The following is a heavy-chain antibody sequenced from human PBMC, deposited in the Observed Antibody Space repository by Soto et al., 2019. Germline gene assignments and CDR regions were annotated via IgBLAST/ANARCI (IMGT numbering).Heavy chain of an antibody. J-gene: IGHJ4*02. CDR3: ARDRGGRHYNWNYVPCDY. CDR1: GGTFSSYA. Sequence: SVKVSCKASGGTFSSYAISWVRQAPGQGLEWMGGIIPIFGTANYAQKFQGRVTITADESTSTAYMELSSLRSEDTAVYYCARDRGGRHYNWNYVPCDYWGQGTLVTVSS. V-gene: IGHV1-69*13. CDR2: IIPIFGTA. D-gene: IGHD1-7*01.